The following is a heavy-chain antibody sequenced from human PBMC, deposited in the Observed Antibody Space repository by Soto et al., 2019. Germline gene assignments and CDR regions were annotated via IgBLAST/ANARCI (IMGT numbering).Heavy chain of an antibody. CDR3: ARDLLGSFDV. D-gene: IGHD2-15*01. Sequence: QVQLVQSGSVVKKPGASVKVSCKASGYTLTSYGIGWVRQAPGQGLEWMGWINTNNGNTNSAQRLQGRVTMTADTSPRTGYMELRSLRSDDTAIYYCARDLLGSFDVWGQGKMVTISS. CDR2: INTNNGNT. J-gene: IGHJ3*01. CDR1: GYTLTSYG. V-gene: IGHV1-18*01.